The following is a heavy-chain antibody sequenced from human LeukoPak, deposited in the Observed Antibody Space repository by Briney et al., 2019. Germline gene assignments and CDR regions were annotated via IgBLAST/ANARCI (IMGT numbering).Heavy chain of an antibody. CDR3: ARQVGATRTAFDS. V-gene: IGHV5-51*01. CDR2: IYPGDSDT. Sequence: SLKIACKGSGYSFTSYWIGWVRQMPGKGLEWMGIIYPGDSDTKYSPSFQGQVSISADKSISTAYLQWSSLKASDTAIYYCARQVGATRTAFDSWGQGTLVTVSS. J-gene: IGHJ4*02. CDR1: GYSFTSYW. D-gene: IGHD1-26*01.